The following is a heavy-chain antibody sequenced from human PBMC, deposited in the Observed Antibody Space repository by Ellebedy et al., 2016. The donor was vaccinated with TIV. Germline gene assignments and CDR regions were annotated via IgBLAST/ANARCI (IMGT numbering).Heavy chain of an antibody. CDR3: AKDPFYCSGGSCHVDAFDI. CDR1: GFTVSSNY. Sequence: GESLKISCAASGFTVSSNYMSWVRQAPGKGLEWVSVIYSGGSTYYADSVKGRFTISRDNSKNTLYLQMNSLRAEDTAVYYCAKDPFYCSGGSCHVDAFDIWGQGTMVTVSS. V-gene: IGHV3-53*01. CDR2: IYSGGST. J-gene: IGHJ3*02. D-gene: IGHD2-15*01.